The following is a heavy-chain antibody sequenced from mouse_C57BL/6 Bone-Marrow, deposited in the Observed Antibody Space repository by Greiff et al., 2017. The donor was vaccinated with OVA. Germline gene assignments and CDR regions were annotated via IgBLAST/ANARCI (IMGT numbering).Heavy chain of an antibody. D-gene: IGHD2-3*01. Sequence: EVQLQQSGTVLARPGASVKMSCKTSGYTFTSYWMHWVKQRPGQGLEWIGAIHPGNSDTSYNQKFKGKAKLTAVTSASTAYMEISNLTNENSAVYDCTRSGYYVDYGDWGTGTTVTVSS. CDR2: IHPGNSDT. CDR1: GYTFTSYW. J-gene: IGHJ1*03. CDR3: TRSGYYVDYGD. V-gene: IGHV1-5*01.